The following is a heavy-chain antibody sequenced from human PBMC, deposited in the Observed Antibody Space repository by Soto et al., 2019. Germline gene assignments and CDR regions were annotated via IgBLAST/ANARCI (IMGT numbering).Heavy chain of an antibody. D-gene: IGHD2-2*01. J-gene: IGHJ6*02. CDR3: AKSPCSGRDTSCYPRYGLDV. CDR1: GFTFSTYA. CDR2: IRGSDGST. V-gene: IGHV3-23*01. Sequence: EVQLLDSGGGLVQPGGSLRLSCTASGFTFSTYAMNWVRQAPGKGLEWVSTIRGSDGSTYYADSVKGRFTISRDNSKNTLYLQMNSLSAEDTAIYDCAKSPCSGRDTSCYPRYGLDVWGQGTTVTVSS.